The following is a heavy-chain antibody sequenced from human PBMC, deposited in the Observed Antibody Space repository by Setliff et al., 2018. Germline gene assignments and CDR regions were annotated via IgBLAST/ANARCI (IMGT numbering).Heavy chain of an antibody. CDR2: IYAGDSDT. V-gene: IGHV5-51*01. D-gene: IGHD3-3*01. CDR3: ARDTNYEGAYDS. Sequence: PGESLKISCKGSGYSFANSWIAWVRQMPGKGLEWMGVIYAGDSDTSYSPSFQGRVTISVDKSSNTAYLQWSSLKASDTAMYYCARDTNYEGAYDSWGQGTLVTVSS. CDR1: GYSFANSW. J-gene: IGHJ4*02.